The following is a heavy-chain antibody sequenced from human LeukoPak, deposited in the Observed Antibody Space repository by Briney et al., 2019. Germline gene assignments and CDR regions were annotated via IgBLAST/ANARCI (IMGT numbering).Heavy chain of an antibody. V-gene: IGHV3-66*02. J-gene: IGHJ6*02. CDR3: ARITVTTGYGMDV. CDR1: GFTISSNY. CDR2: IYSGGST. Sequence: WGSLRLSCAASGFTISSNYMSWVCHAPGKGLDRVSVIYSGGSTYYADSVKGRFTISRDNSKNPLYLQMNSLGAEDTAVDKCARITVTTGYGMDVWGQGTMVTVSS. D-gene: IGHD4-17*01.